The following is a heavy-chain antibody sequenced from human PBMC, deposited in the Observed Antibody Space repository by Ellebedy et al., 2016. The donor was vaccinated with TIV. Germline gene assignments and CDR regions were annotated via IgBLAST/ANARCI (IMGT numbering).Heavy chain of an antibody. V-gene: IGHV4-59*13. Sequence: SETLSLTXTVSGGSISSYYWSWIRQPPGKGLEWIGYIYYSGSTNYNPSLKSRVTISVDTSKNQFSLKLSSVTAADTAVYYCARDRAPIAAAGIWGQGTLVTVSS. CDR2: IYYSGST. CDR3: ARDRAPIAAAGI. D-gene: IGHD6-13*01. J-gene: IGHJ4*02. CDR1: GGSISSYY.